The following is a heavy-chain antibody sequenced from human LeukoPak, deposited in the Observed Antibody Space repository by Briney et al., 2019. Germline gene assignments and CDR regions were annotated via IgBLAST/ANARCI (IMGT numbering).Heavy chain of an antibody. CDR2: IRYDGSNK. Sequence: GGSLRLSCAASGFTFSSYGMHWVRQAPGKGLEWVAFIRYDGSNKYYADSVKGRFAISRDNSKNTLYLQMNSLRAEDTAVYYCAKEGAWFGELWLGDAFDIWGQGTMVTVSS. CDR3: AKEGAWFGELWLGDAFDI. D-gene: IGHD3-10*01. CDR1: GFTFSSYG. V-gene: IGHV3-30*02. J-gene: IGHJ3*02.